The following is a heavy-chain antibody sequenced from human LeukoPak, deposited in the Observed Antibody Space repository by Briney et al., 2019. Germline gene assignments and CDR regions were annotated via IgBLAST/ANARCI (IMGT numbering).Heavy chain of an antibody. V-gene: IGHV3-48*01. D-gene: IGHD5-12*01. CDR2: IGISSGNT. Sequence: GGSLRLSCAASGFNFIDYSMNWVRQAPGKGLEWISYIGISSGNTKYAASVKGRFTISRDKARNSLYLQMNSLRVEDTAMYYCARDHRYAFDNWGHGTLVTVSS. CDR3: ARDHRYAFDN. J-gene: IGHJ4*01. CDR1: GFNFIDYS.